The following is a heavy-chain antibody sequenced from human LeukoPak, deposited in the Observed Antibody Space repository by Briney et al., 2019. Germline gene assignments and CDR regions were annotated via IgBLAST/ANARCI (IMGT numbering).Heavy chain of an antibody. J-gene: IGHJ6*02. CDR1: GYSFTSYW. Sequence: GESLKISCKGSGYSFTSYWIGWVRQMPGKGLEWMGIIYPGDSDTRYSPSFQGQVTISAGKSISTAYLQWSSLKASDTAMYYCARQVIGEAAAGTFYYYYGMDVWGQGTTVTVSS. V-gene: IGHV5-51*01. CDR3: ARQVIGEAAAGTFYYYYGMDV. CDR2: IYPGDSDT. D-gene: IGHD6-13*01.